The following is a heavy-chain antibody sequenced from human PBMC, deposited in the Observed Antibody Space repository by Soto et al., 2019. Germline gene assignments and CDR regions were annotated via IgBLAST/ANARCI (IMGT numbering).Heavy chain of an antibody. CDR1: GGSISRYY. D-gene: IGHD1-26*01. Sequence: SETLSLTCTVSGGSISRYYWSWIRQPPGKGLEWIGYIYYTGSANYNPSLKSRVTISVDTSKNQFSLRLSSVTAADTAVYYCVKGGSSKFDPWGLGTLVTVS. J-gene: IGHJ5*02. CDR2: IYYTGSA. V-gene: IGHV4-59*01. CDR3: VKGGSSKFDP.